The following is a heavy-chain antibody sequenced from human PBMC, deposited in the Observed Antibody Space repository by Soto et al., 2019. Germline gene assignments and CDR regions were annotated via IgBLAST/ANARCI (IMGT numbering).Heavy chain of an antibody. CDR2: IYYSGST. CDR1: GGSISSGGYY. D-gene: IGHD3-16*01. Sequence: LSLTCTVSGGSISSGGYYWSWIRQHPGKGLEWIGYIYYSGSTYYNPSLKSRVTISVDTSKNQFSLKLSSVTAADTAVYYCARGGTPYGVDYWGQGNLVTVSS. J-gene: IGHJ4*02. V-gene: IGHV4-31*03. CDR3: ARGGTPYGVDY.